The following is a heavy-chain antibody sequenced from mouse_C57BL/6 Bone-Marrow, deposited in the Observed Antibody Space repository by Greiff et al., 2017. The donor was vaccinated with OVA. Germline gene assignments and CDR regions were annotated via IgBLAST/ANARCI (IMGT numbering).Heavy chain of an antibody. CDR2: IYPGSGST. CDR1: GYTFTSYW. Sequence: QVQLQQPGAELVKPGASVKMSCKASGYTFTSYWITWVKQRPGQGLEWIGDIYPGSGSTNYNEKFKSKATLTVDTSSSTAYMQLSSLTSEDSAVYYCARWEVITTVHYFDYWGQGTTLTVSS. J-gene: IGHJ2*01. CDR3: ARWEVITTVHYFDY. D-gene: IGHD1-1*01. V-gene: IGHV1-55*01.